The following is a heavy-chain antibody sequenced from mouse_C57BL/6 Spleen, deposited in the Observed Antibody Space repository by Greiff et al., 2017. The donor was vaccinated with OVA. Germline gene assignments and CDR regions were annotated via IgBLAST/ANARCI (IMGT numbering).Heavy chain of an antibody. D-gene: IGHD1-1*01. CDR1: GYTFTSYW. CDR3: ARRDYGSSYWYFDV. CDR2: IDPSDSYT. Sequence: QVQLQQPGAELVMPGASVKLSCKASGYTFTSYWMHWVKQRPGQGLEWIGEIDPSDSYTNYNQKFKGKSTLTVYKSSSTAYMQLSSLTSEDSAVYYCARRDYGSSYWYFDVWGTGTTVTVSS. V-gene: IGHV1-69*01. J-gene: IGHJ1*03.